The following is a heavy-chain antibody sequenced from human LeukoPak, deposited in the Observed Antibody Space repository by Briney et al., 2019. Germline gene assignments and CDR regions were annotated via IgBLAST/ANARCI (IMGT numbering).Heavy chain of an antibody. CDR2: IYYSGST. CDR1: GGSIRNYY. J-gene: IGHJ3*02. CDR3: ARHTRSDAFDI. Sequence: SETLSLTCTVSGGSIRNYYWSWIRQPPGKGLEWIGNIYYSGSTRNNPSLKSRVTISADTSKNQLSLKLSSVTAADTAVYYCARHTRSDAFDIWGQGTMVTVSS. V-gene: IGHV4-59*01. D-gene: IGHD1-14*01.